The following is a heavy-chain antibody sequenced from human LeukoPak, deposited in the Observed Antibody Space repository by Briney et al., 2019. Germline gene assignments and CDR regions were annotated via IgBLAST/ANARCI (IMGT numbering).Heavy chain of an antibody. Sequence: PGGSLRLSCAASGFTFSSYSMTWVRQAPGKGLEWVSSISSSSSYIYYADSVKGRFTISRDNAKNSLYLQMNSLRAEDTAVYYCARVGENPYYFDYWGQGTLVTVSS. D-gene: IGHD1-26*01. CDR2: ISSSSSYI. CDR3: ARVGENPYYFDY. J-gene: IGHJ4*02. CDR1: GFTFSSYS. V-gene: IGHV3-21*01.